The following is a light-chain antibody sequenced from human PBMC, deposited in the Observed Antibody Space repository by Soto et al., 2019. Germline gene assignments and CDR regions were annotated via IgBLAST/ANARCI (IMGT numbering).Light chain of an antibody. CDR3: QQRSNWPPVT. Sequence: EIVLTHDPATLSLSPGERATLSCRASQSVSSYLAWYQQKPGQAPRLLIYDASNRATGIPARFSGSGSWTDFTLTISSLEPEDFAVYNCQQRSNWPPVTFGQGTRLDIK. J-gene: IGKJ5*01. V-gene: IGKV3-11*01. CDR1: QSVSSY. CDR2: DAS.